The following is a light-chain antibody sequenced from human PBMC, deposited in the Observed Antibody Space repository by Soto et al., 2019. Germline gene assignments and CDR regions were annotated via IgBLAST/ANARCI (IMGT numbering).Light chain of an antibody. Sequence: QSALTQPASVSGSPGQSITISCTGTSSDVGGYNYVSWYQQHPGKAPKLMIYEVSNRPSGVSNRFSGSKSGNTASLTISGLQAEDEADYYCSSYTSSRNVVFGGRTKLTVL. CDR3: SSYTSSRNVV. CDR2: EVS. J-gene: IGLJ2*01. CDR1: SSDVGGYNY. V-gene: IGLV2-14*01.